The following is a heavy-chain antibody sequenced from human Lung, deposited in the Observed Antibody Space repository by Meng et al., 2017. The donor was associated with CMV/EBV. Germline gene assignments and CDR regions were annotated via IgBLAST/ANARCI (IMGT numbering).Heavy chain of an antibody. CDR3: AKDSSHGSGTIY. CDR1: GFTFSSYG. J-gene: IGHJ4*02. V-gene: IGHV3-30*02. CDR2: IRYDGSNK. Sequence: GESLKISCAAAGFTFSSYGMQWVRQAPGKGLERVAFIRYDGSNKYYADSVKGRFTISRDNSKNTLYLQMNSLRAEDTAVYYCAKDSSHGSGTIYWGQGTRVTVSS. D-gene: IGHD3-10*01.